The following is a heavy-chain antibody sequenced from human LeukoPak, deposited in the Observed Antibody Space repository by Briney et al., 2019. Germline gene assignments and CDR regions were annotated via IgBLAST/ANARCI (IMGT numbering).Heavy chain of an antibody. D-gene: IGHD3-3*01. Sequence: GRSLRLSCVASGFTFSNYGMHWVRQAPGKGLEWVAIISYDGSKKYYADSVRGRFTISRDNSKNTLYLQMDSLRAEDTAVYYCAKEMRAVTRLLDYWGQGTLVTVSS. CDR2: ISYDGSKK. CDR1: GFTFSNYG. V-gene: IGHV3-30*18. CDR3: AKEMRAVTRLLDY. J-gene: IGHJ4*02.